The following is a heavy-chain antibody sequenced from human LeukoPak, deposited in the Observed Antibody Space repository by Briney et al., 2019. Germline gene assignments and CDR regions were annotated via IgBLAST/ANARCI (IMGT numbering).Heavy chain of an antibody. D-gene: IGHD3-10*01. J-gene: IGHJ6*03. CDR1: GFTFRSYA. V-gene: IGHV3-23*01. CDR3: AKPPYGSGSYTDYYYYMDV. CDR2: ISGSGGST. Sequence: GGSLRLSCAASGFTFRSYAMSWVRQAPGKGLEWVSAISGSGGSTYYADSVKGRFTISRDNSKNTLYLQMNSLRAEDTAVYYCAKPPYGSGSYTDYYYYMDVWGKGTTVTVSS.